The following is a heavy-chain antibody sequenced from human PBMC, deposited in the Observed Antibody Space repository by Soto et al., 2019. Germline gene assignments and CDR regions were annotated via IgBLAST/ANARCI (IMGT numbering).Heavy chain of an antibody. J-gene: IGHJ4*02. CDR3: TSDGGNSVGY. CDR1: GFTFSGSA. D-gene: IGHD2-21*02. V-gene: IGHV3-73*01. CDR2: IRSKANSYAT. Sequence: GRSLRLSCAASGFTFSGSAMHWVRQASGKGLEWVGRIRSKANSYATAYAASVKGRFTISRDDSKNTAYLQMNSLKTEDTAVYYCTSDGGNSVGYWGQGTLVTVSS.